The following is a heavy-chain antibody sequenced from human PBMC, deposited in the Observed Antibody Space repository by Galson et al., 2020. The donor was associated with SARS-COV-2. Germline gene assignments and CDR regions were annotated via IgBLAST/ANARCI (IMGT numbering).Heavy chain of an antibody. J-gene: IGHJ6*03. Sequence: ASVKVSCKASGYTFTSYAMNRVRQAPGQGLEWMGWINTNTGNPTYAQRFTGRFVFSLDTSVSTAYLQISSLKAEDTAVYYCARAEEGIVVVPAAIGRDYYYYMDVWGKGTTVTVSS. CDR1: GYTFTSYA. CDR3: ARAEEGIVVVPAAIGRDYYYYMDV. D-gene: IGHD2-2*01. V-gene: IGHV7-4-1*02. CDR2: INTNTGNP.